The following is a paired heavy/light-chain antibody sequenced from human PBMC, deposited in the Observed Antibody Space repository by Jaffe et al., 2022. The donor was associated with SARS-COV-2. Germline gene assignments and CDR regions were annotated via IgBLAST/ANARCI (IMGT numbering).Heavy chain of an antibody. Sequence: EVQLVESGGGLVQPGGSLRLSCAASGFTFSSYEMNWVRQAPGKGLEWVSYISSSGSTIYYADSVKGRFTISRDNAKNSLYLQMNSLRAEDTAVYYCARDGNDPDYGDLYYFDYWGQGTLVTVSS. D-gene: IGHD4-17*01. V-gene: IGHV3-48*03. CDR1: GFTFSSYE. CDR2: ISSSGSTI. J-gene: IGHJ4*02. CDR3: ARDGNDPDYGDLYYFDY.
Light chain of an antibody. J-gene: IGLJ1*01. CDR3: CSYAGSSPYV. Sequence: QSALTQPASVSGSPGQSITISCTGTSSDVGSYNLVSWYQQHPGKAPKLMIYEVSKRPSGVSNRFSGSKSGNTASLTISGLQAEDEADYYCCSYAGSSPYVFGTGTKVTVL. CDR2: EVS. CDR1: SSDVGSYNL. V-gene: IGLV2-23*02.